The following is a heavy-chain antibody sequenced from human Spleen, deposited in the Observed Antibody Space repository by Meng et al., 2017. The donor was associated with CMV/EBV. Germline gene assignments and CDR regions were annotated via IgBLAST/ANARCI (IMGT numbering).Heavy chain of an antibody. CDR3: ARDHDSSGWYTP. Sequence: ASVKVSCKASGYTFTNYDINWVRQATGQGLEWMGWMNPNSGNRGYAQKFQGKVAMTRNTSISTAYMELSRLRSDDTAVYYCARDHDSSGWYTPWGQGTLVTVSS. D-gene: IGHD6-19*01. J-gene: IGHJ5*02. CDR1: GYTFTNYD. V-gene: IGHV1-8*01. CDR2: MNPNSGNR.